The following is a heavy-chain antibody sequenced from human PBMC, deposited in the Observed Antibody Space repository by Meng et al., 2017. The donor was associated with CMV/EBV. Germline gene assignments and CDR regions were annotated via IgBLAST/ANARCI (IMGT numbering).Heavy chain of an antibody. CDR1: GGSFSGYS. V-gene: IGHV4-34*01. J-gene: IGHJ5*02. CDR3: ARGGNWFDP. Sequence: QQWGAGLFTPSDPRSLPCAVYGGSFSGYSWRWIRQPPGKGLEWIGEINHSGSTNYNPSLKSRVTISVDTSKNQFSLKLSSVTAADTDVYYCARGGNWFDPWGQGTLVTVSS. CDR2: INHSGST.